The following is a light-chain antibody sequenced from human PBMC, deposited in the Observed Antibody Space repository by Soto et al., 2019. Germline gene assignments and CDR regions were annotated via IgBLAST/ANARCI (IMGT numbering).Light chain of an antibody. J-gene: IGKJ1*01. CDR1: QSVNSY. CDR2: DAS. Sequence: EIMFTQSRATMSFCPGENATLSCTPSQSVNSYLAWYQQKPGQAPALLIYDASNRATAIPDRFSGRRSRPDLSLTISRLQSEDFAVYCSQQNNNRRTWTFGRGAKVDLK. CDR3: QQNNNRRTWT. V-gene: IGKV3-11*01.